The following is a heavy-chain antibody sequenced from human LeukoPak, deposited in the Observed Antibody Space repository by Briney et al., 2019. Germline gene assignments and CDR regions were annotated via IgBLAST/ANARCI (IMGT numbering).Heavy chain of an antibody. V-gene: IGHV4-39*01. Sequence: SETLSLTCNVSGVSINIGSYYWGWIRQPPGKGLEFIGSIYYTGSTYQNPFLKSRVTISLDTSRNQFSLKMSSVTAADTAVYYCARQWQLLGAFDFWGQGTLVTVSS. CDR3: ARQWQLLGAFDF. CDR2: IYYTGST. J-gene: IGHJ4*02. D-gene: IGHD1-26*01. CDR1: GVSINIGSYY.